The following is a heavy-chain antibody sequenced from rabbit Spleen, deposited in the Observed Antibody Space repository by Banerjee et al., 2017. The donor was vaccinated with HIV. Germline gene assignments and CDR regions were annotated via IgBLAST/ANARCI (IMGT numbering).Heavy chain of an antibody. CDR1: GVSFSDKDV. D-gene: IGHD8-1*01. V-gene: IGHV1S45*01. CDR3: ARDTGSSFSSYGMDL. CDR2: VNTATGKP. J-gene: IGHJ6*01. Sequence: QEKLVESGGGLVKPGASLTLTCTASGVSFSDKDVMCWVRQAPGKGLEWIACVNTATGKPVYATWAKGRFTISTTSSTTVTLQMTSLTAADTATYFCARDTGSSFSSYGMDLWGQGTLVTVS.